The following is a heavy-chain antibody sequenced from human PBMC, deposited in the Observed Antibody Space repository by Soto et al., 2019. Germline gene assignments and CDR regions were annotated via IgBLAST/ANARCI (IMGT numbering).Heavy chain of an antibody. CDR3: ARDVGGSGWSNDY. CDR1: GFTFSSYS. D-gene: IGHD6-19*01. V-gene: IGHV3-21*01. Sequence: EVQLVESGGGLVKPGGSLRLSCAASGFTFSSYSMNWVRQAPGKGLEWVSSISSRSSYIYYADSVKDRFSISRDNANNSLYLQINGLRAEDTAVYYCARDVGGSGWSNDYGGQGTLVTASS. CDR2: ISSRSSYI. J-gene: IGHJ4*02.